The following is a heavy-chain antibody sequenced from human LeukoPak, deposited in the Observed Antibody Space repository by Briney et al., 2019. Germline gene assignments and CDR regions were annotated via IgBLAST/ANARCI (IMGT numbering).Heavy chain of an antibody. D-gene: IGHD4-17*01. CDR2: INPNSANT. CDR3: ARGDFGETNTAFDI. J-gene: IGHJ3*02. CDR1: GYTFTDYD. V-gene: IGHV1-8*03. Sequence: ASVNVSCKTSGYTFTDYDIHWVRQAPGQGLEWMGWINPNSANTNYVQKLQGRVTLTRDTSLSIAYMELSSLTSEDAAVYFCARGDFGETNTAFDIWGQGTLVAVSS.